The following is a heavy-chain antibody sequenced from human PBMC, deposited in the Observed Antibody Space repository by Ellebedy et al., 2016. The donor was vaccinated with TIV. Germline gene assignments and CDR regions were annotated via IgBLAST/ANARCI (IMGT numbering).Heavy chain of an antibody. CDR2: IIPSVHSP. J-gene: IGHJ6*02. D-gene: IGHD3-10*01. V-gene: IGHV1-69*13. CDR3: ARLGRFGESMPPYYYFGMDV. Sequence: ASVKVSCKASGGSFSTYAVSWVRQAPGQGLEWIGGIIPSVHSPDYAQRFQGRVSITADESTSTVHMEMSSLRSEDTAVYYCARLGRFGESMPPYYYFGMDVWGQGTTVTVSS. CDR1: GGSFSTYA.